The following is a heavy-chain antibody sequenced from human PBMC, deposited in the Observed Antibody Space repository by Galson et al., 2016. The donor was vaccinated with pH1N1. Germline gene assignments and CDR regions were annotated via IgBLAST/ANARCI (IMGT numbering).Heavy chain of an antibody. CDR1: GYSFTSYW. CDR2: IYPSDSDT. J-gene: IGHJ4*02. Sequence: QSGAEVKKPGESLRISCQGSGYSFTSYWIAWVRQMPGKGLEWMGIIYPSDSDTRYSPSFQGQVTISADKSISTSYLQWSSLRASDTAMYYCARLPYCDTTSCPFDYCGQGTLVTFSS. V-gene: IGHV5-51*03. CDR3: ARLPYCDTTSCPFDY. D-gene: IGHD2-2*01.